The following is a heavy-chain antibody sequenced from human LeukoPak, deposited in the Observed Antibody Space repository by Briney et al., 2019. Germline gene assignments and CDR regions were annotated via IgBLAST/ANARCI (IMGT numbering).Heavy chain of an antibody. CDR3: ARDKWSTTVTGYWFDP. J-gene: IGHJ5*02. V-gene: IGHV1-3*01. D-gene: IGHD4-17*01. Sequence: GASVKVSCKASGYTFTSYAMHWVRQAPGQRLEWMGWINAGNGNTKYSQKFQGRVTITRDTSASTAYMELSSLRSEDTAVYYCARDKWSTTVTGYWFDPWGQGTLVTVSS. CDR2: INAGNGNT. CDR1: GYTFTSYA.